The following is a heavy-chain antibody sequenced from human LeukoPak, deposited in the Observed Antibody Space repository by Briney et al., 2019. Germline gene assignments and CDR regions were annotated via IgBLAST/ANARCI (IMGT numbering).Heavy chain of an antibody. CDR3: ARVYEYVWGSYRPRFQG. CDR2: INPNSGGT. V-gene: IGHV1-2*02. Sequence: ASVKVSCKASGYTFTGYYMHWVRQAPGQGLEWMGLINPNSGGTNYAQKFQGRVTMTRDTSISTDYMELSRLRSDDTAVYYCARVYEYVWGSYRPRFQGWGQGTLVTVSS. D-gene: IGHD3-16*02. J-gene: IGHJ1*01. CDR1: GYTFTGYY.